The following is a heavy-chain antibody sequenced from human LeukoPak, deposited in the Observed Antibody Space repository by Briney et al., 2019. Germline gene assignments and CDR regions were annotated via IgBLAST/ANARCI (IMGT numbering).Heavy chain of an antibody. Sequence: SETLSLTCAGSGGSISTFYWSWIRQPPGKGLEWIGYIFKTGSTNYNSPLKSRVTMSLDRSKNQFSLNLRSMTAADTAIYYCAKIGPGSWYFDLWGRGTLVTVSS. CDR1: GGSISTFY. D-gene: IGHD3-10*01. CDR3: AKIGPGSWYFDL. V-gene: IGHV4-59*01. J-gene: IGHJ2*01. CDR2: IFKTGST.